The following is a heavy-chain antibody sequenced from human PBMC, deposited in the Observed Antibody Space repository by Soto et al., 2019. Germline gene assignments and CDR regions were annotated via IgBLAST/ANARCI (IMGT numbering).Heavy chain of an antibody. J-gene: IGHJ5*02. CDR3: AREAGYSYGYAIVLLDP. V-gene: IGHV1-69*06. CDR1: GGTFSSYA. CDR2: IIPIFGTA. D-gene: IGHD5-18*01. Sequence: SVKVSCKASGGTFSSYAISWVRQAPGQGLEWMGGIIPIFGTANYAQKFQGRVTITADKSTSTAYMELSSLRSEDTAVYYCAREAGYSYGYAIVLLDPSGEGTMVTVSS.